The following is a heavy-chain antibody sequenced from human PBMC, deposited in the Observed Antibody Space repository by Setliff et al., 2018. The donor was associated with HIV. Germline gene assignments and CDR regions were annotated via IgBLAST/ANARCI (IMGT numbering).Heavy chain of an antibody. J-gene: IGHJ5*02. CDR2: VHNSAGS. CDR1: GDSVSGYY. CDR3: ARDPNTGWYYLDL. Sequence: PSETLSLTCAVSGDSVSGYYWSWIRQPAGRGLEWIGRVHNSAGSNYNPSLKSRLTMSVDSSGNQFSLTLTSVTAADTAVYYCARDPNTGWYYLDLWGPGALVTVS. V-gene: IGHV4-4*07. D-gene: IGHD6-19*01.